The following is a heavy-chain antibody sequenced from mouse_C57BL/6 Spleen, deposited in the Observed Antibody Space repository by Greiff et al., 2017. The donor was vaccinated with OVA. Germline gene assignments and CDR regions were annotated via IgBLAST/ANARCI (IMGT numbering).Heavy chain of an antibody. CDR3: TTTVVSSSYWYFDV. Sequence: EVQLQQSCSSPARQRASVKLSCTASGFNIKDYYMHWVKQRPEQGLEWIGRIDPDDGDTAYAPKFQGKATMTAVPSSNTAFLQLSSLTSEDTAVYYCTTTVVSSSYWYFDVWGTGTTVTVSS. V-gene: IGHV14-1*01. CDR1: GFNIKDYY. CDR2: IDPDDGDT. D-gene: IGHD1-1*01. J-gene: IGHJ1*03.